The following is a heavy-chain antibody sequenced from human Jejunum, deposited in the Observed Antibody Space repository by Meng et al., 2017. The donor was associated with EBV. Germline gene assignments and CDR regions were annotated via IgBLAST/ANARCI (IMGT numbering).Heavy chain of an antibody. V-gene: IGHV1-46*01. CDR1: GYTFIDYH. Sequence: QVQLWQPGAEVKKPGASVKLACKTSGYTFIDYHVHWVRQAPGQGLEWMGILNPNNGATSYAQRIRGRVTMTRDTSTSTVYMELSSLRSEDTALYYCVGEIVAPYSFDQWGQGTLVTVSS. CDR2: LNPNNGAT. CDR3: VGEIVAPYSFDQ. J-gene: IGHJ4*02. D-gene: IGHD5-12*01.